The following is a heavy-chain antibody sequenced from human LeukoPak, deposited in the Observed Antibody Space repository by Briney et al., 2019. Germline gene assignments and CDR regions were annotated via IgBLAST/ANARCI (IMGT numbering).Heavy chain of an antibody. Sequence: ASETLSLTCTVSGGSISSYYWSWIRQPPGKGLEWIGYIYYSGSTNYNPSLKSRVTISVDTSKNQFSLKLSSVTAADTAVYYCARMAEQWLVPFDYWGQGTLVTVSS. J-gene: IGHJ4*02. V-gene: IGHV4-59*01. CDR2: IYYSGST. D-gene: IGHD6-19*01. CDR3: ARMAEQWLVPFDY. CDR1: GGSISSYY.